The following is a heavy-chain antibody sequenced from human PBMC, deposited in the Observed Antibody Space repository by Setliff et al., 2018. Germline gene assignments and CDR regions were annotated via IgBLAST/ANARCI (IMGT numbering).Heavy chain of an antibody. CDR2: FIPVLGKA. D-gene: IGHD3-22*01. V-gene: IGHV1-69*04. Sequence: SVKVSCKASGATLSGDVFSWVRQAPGHGLEWMGRFIPVLGKANYAPRFQGRLTITVDTSTGTAYMELGSLTSDDTAIYYCARINFYVSSGYYYAPDYWGPGTLVTVSS. CDR3: ARINFYVSSGYYYAPDY. CDR1: GATLSGDV. J-gene: IGHJ4*02.